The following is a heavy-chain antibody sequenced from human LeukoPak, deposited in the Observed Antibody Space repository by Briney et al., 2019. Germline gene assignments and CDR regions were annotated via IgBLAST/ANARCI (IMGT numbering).Heavy chain of an antibody. CDR3: ARAPMLTGTTDYFDY. CDR2: IYYSGST. D-gene: IGHD1-7*01. CDR1: GGSISIGGYY. V-gene: IGHV4-31*03. Sequence: PSETLSLTCTVSGGSISIGGYYWSWIRQHPGKGLEWIGYIYYSGSTYYNPSLKSRVTISVDTSKNQFSLKLSSVTAADTAVYYCARAPMLTGTTDYFDYWGQGTLVTVSS. J-gene: IGHJ4*02.